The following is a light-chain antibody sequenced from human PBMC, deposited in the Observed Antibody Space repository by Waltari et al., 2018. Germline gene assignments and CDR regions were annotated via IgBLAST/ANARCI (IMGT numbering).Light chain of an antibody. V-gene: IGLV4-69*01. CDR2: LYNDGSQ. Sequence: QLVLTQSPSASASLGASVKLTCPLSRGHSCNAIAWHQQQPERGLRYLMILYNDGSQTKGDGIPDRFSGSSSGAERYLTISSLQSEDEGDYFCQTWGTDIMVFGGGTKLTLL. CDR3: QTWGTDIMV. CDR1: RGHSCNA. J-gene: IGLJ3*02.